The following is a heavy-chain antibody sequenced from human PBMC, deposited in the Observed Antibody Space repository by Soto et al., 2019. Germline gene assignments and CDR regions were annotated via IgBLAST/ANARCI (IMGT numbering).Heavy chain of an antibody. CDR1: GGTFSIYA. V-gene: IGHV1-69*13. D-gene: IGHD2-2*03. CDR3: ARWAPGLDIVVVPAAFDI. CDR2: IIPIFGTA. Sequence: SVNVSCKASGGTFSIYAISLVRQAPGQGLEWMGGIIPIFGTANYAQKFQGRVTITADESTSTAYMELRSLRSDDTAVYYCARWAPGLDIVVVPAAFDIWGQGTMVTVSS. J-gene: IGHJ3*02.